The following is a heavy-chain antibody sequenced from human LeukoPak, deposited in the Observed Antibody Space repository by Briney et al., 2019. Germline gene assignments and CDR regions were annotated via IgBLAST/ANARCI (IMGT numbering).Heavy chain of an antibody. CDR3: ARRRYCSGGSCYSAFDI. CDR1: GGSISGYY. CDR2: IYYSGST. J-gene: IGHJ3*02. Sequence: SETLSLTCTVSGGSISGYYWSWIRQPPGKGLEWIGYIYYSGSTNYNPSLKSRVTISVDTSKNQFSLKLSSVTAADTAVYYCARRRYCSGGSCYSAFDIWGQGTMVTVSS. D-gene: IGHD2-15*01. V-gene: IGHV4-59*08.